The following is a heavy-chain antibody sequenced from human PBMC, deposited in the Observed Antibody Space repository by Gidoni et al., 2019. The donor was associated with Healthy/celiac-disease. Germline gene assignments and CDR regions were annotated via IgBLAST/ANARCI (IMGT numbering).Heavy chain of an antibody. V-gene: IGHV1-69*01. CDR1: GGPFSSYA. J-gene: IGHJ4*02. CDR3: ARGSPRELPGTKYYFDY. CDR2: IIPIFGTA. Sequence: QVQLVQSGAEGKKPGPSVKVSCKASGGPFSSYAIGWVRQAPGQGLEWMGGIIPIFGTANDAQKFQGRVTITADESTSTAYMELSSLRSEDTAVYYCARGSPRELPGTKYYFDYWGQGTLVTVSS. D-gene: IGHD1-26*01.